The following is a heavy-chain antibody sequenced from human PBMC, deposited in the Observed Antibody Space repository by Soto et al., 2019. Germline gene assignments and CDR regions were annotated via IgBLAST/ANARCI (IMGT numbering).Heavy chain of an antibody. CDR2: ISRDGSTM. CDR1: GVTLSNFG. J-gene: IGHJ4*02. CDR3: VGEVASGY. Sequence: QVQLVESGGGVVEPGRSLRLSCEASGVTLSNFGMHWVRQAPGKGLEWVAVISRDGSTMFYADSVKGRFTISRDSSRNTLYLQVNSLRAEDTAVYRCVGEVASGYWGQGTLVTVSS. D-gene: IGHD2-21*01. V-gene: IGHV3-30*03.